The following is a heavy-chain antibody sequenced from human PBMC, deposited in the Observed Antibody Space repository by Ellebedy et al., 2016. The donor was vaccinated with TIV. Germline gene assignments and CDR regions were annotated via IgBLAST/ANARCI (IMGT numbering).Heavy chain of an antibody. CDR1: GFTFSGYA. Sequence: GESLKISCAASGFTFSGYAISWVRQAPGKGLEWVSGIVGSGAQKYADSVKGRFIISRDNSKKTLYLQMNSLRAEDTAVYYCAKGRGGGSDTSAPRYYFDYWGLGTLVTVSS. CDR3: AKGRGGGSDTSAPRYYFDY. J-gene: IGHJ4*02. D-gene: IGHD3-22*01. V-gene: IGHV3-23*01. CDR2: IVGSGA.